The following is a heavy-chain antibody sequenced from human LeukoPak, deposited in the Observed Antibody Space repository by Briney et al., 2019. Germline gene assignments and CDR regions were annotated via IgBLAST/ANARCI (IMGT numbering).Heavy chain of an antibody. V-gene: IGHV4-34*01. Sequence: SETLSLTCAVYVGSFSDYSWSWIRQPPGKGLEWIGEINHSGIANYNPSLKSRVTISVDPSKNQFSLKVTYVTAADTAVYYCGRVGFDLWAGGTLVIVP. CDR2: INHSGIA. CDR3: GRVGFDL. CDR1: VGSFSDYS. J-gene: IGHJ2*01.